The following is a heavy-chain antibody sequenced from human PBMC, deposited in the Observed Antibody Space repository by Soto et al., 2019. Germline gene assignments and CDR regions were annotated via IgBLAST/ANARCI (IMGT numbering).Heavy chain of an antibody. Sequence: QVPLVQSGAEVKKPGASVKVSCKASGYTFTTYAMHWVRQVPGQRFEWMGWINAGNGNTKYSQKFQGRVTITRDTSASTAYMELSSLRFDDTGVYYCARDGAVPGNINFDYWGQGTLVTVSS. CDR2: INAGNGNT. D-gene: IGHD6-19*01. CDR1: GYTFTTYA. V-gene: IGHV1-3*01. CDR3: ARDGAVPGNINFDY. J-gene: IGHJ4*02.